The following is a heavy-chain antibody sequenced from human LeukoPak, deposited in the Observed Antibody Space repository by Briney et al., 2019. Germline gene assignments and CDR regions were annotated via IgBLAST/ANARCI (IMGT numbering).Heavy chain of an antibody. CDR2: IYYSGST. D-gene: IGHD2-15*01. CDR3: ARKTSGVAAYDY. Sequence: PSETLSLTCTVSGGSISRYYWSWIRQPPGKGLEWIGYIYYSGSTNYNPSLKSRVTISVDTTKNQFSLKLSSVTAADTAVYYCARKTSGVAAYDYWGQGTLVTVSS. J-gene: IGHJ4*02. V-gene: IGHV4-59*01. CDR1: GGSISRYY.